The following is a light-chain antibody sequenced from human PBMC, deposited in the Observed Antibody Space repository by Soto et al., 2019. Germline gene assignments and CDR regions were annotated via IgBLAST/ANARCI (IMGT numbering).Light chain of an antibody. J-gene: IGKJ2*01. CDR2: GAS. CDR3: QQSYRSPYP. Sequence: IQMTQSPSSLSASVGDSVTVTCRASQSINIYLNWYQQKPGKAPTLLIYGASSLQSGVPSRFTGGGSGTDFTLTISSLQPEDFATYYCQQSYRSPYPFGQGTKLEIK. V-gene: IGKV1-39*01. CDR1: QSINIY.